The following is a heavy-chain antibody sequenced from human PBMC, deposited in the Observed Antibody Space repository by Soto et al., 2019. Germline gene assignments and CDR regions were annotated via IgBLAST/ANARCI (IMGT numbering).Heavy chain of an antibody. D-gene: IGHD1-1*01. CDR3: ARGIGYSAQDY. J-gene: IGHJ4*02. Sequence: GGSLRLSCAASGFSFSDYWMHWVRQVPGKGLVWVSRISGDMSSTNYADSVKGRFTISRDNAKNTLYVQMSSLRAEDTAVYYCARGIGYSAQDYWGQGTPVTVSS. CDR1: GFSFSDYW. V-gene: IGHV3-74*01. CDR2: ISGDMSST.